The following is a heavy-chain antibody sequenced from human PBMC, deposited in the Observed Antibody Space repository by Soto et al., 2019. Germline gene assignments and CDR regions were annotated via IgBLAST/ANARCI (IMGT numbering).Heavy chain of an antibody. V-gene: IGHV4-34*01. Sequence: LSLTCAVYGGSFSGYYWSWIRQPLGKGLEWIGEINHSGSTNYNPSLKSRVTISVDTSKNQFSLKLSSVTAADTAVYYCARHLNVYYDFWSGYYGPRWFDPWGQGTLVTVSS. J-gene: IGHJ5*02. CDR2: INHSGST. D-gene: IGHD3-3*01. CDR1: GGSFSGYY. CDR3: ARHLNVYYDFWSGYYGPRWFDP.